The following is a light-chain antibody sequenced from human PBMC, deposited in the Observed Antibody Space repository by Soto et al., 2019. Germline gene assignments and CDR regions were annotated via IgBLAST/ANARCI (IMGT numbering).Light chain of an antibody. Sequence: EIVLTQSPATLSLSPGERATLSCRASQSVNSYLSWYQQKPGQAPRLLIYDASDRATGIPARFSGSGSGTDFTLTISSLDPEDFAVYYCQQRSNWPLTFGGGTTVEI. V-gene: IGKV3-11*01. CDR3: QQRSNWPLT. J-gene: IGKJ4*01. CDR2: DAS. CDR1: QSVNSY.